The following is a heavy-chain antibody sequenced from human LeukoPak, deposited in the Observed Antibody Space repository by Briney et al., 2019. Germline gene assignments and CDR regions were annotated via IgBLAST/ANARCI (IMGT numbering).Heavy chain of an antibody. Sequence: PGGSLRLSCAASGFTFSSYAMSWVRQAPGKGLEWVSAINSGGSTYYADSVKGRFTISRDNSKNTLYLQMNSLRAEDTAVYYCAKDPGITAAGPPHYWGQGTLVTVSS. CDR1: GFTFSSYA. V-gene: IGHV3-23*01. D-gene: IGHD6-13*01. CDR2: INSGGST. CDR3: AKDPGITAAGPPHY. J-gene: IGHJ4*02.